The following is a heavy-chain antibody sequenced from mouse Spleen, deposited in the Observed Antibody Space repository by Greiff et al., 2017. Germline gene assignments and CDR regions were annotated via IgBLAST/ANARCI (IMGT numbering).Heavy chain of an antibody. J-gene: IGHJ4*01. V-gene: IGHV5-17*01. CDR3: ARRTTATDYAMDY. D-gene: IGHD1-2*01. Sequence: EVMLVESGGGLVKPGGSLKLSCAASGFTFSDYGMHWVRQAPEKGLEWVAYISSGSSTIYYADTVKGRFTISRDNAKNTLFLQMTSLRSEDTAMYYCARRTTATDYAMDYWGQGTSVTVSS. CDR2: ISSGSSTI. CDR1: GFTFSDYG.